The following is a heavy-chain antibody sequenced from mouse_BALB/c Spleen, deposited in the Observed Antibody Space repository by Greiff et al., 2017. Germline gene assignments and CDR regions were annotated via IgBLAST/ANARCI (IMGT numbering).Heavy chain of an antibody. CDR3: ARYGNYYFDY. CDR2: IDPANGNT. V-gene: IGHV14-3*02. D-gene: IGHD2-1*01. J-gene: IGHJ2*01. CDR1: GFNIKDTY. Sequence: EVMLVESGAELVKPGASVKLSCTASGFNIKDTYMHWVKQRPEQGLEWIGRIDPANGNTKYDPKFQGKATITADTSSNTAYLQLSSLTSEDTAVYYCARYGNYYFDYWGQGTTLTVSS.